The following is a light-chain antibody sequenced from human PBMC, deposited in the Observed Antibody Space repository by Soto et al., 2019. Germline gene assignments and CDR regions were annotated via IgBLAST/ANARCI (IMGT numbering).Light chain of an antibody. Sequence: QSVLTQPPSVSGSPGQSVTISCTGTSSDVGSYNRVSWYQQPPGTAPKLIIYEVSNRPSGVPDRFSGSKSGNTASLTISGLQAEDEADYYWNSYSSSTTWVFGGGTKVTVL. V-gene: IGLV2-18*02. CDR3: NSYSSSTTWV. J-gene: IGLJ3*02. CDR1: SSDVGSYNR. CDR2: EVS.